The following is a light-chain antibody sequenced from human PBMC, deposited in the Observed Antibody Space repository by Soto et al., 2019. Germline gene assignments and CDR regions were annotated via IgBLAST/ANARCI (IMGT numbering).Light chain of an antibody. V-gene: IGLV1-40*01. CDR2: GNS. J-gene: IGLJ2*01. Sequence: QSVLTQPPSVSGAPGQRVTISCTGSSSNIGAGYDVHWYQQLPGTAPKLLIYGNSNRPSGVPDRFSGSKSGTSASLAITGLQAEDEADDYCKSYDSSLSVVFGGGTKLTVL. CDR3: KSYDSSLSVV. CDR1: SSNIGAGYD.